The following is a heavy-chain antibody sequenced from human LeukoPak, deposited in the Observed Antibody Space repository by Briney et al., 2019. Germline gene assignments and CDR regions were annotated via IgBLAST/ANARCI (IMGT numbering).Heavy chain of an antibody. CDR1: GFTFDHYG. CDR3: ARVWVGVFDI. CDR2: INWNGETP. J-gene: IGHJ3*02. D-gene: IGHD1-26*01. V-gene: IGHV3-20*04. Sequence: GGSLRLSCATSGFTFDHYGMTWVRQSPGKGLEWVAAINWNGETPTYVDSVKGRFTISRDNAKNSIYLQMDSLRVDDTALYYCARVWVGVFDIWGQGTLVTVSS.